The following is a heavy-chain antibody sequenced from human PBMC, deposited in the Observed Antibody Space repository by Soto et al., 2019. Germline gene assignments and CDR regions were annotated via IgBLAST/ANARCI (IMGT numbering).Heavy chain of an antibody. D-gene: IGHD4-4*01. CDR3: ARDRNLLTTSPHYYYYGMDV. CDR1: GFTFSSYG. V-gene: IGHV3-33*01. J-gene: IGHJ6*02. Sequence: SLRLSCAASGFTFSSYGMHWVRQAPGKGLEWVAVIWYDGSNKYYADSVKGRFTISRDNSKNTLYLQMNSLRAEDTAVYYCARDRNLLTTSPHYYYYGMDVWGQGTTVTVSS. CDR2: IWYDGSNK.